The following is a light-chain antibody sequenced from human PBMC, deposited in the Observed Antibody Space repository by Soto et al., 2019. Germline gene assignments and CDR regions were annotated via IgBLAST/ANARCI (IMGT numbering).Light chain of an antibody. V-gene: IGKV1-8*01. Sequence: IRMPESPSSLSASTGDRVTSTCRASQGISSYLAWYQQKPGKAPKLLIYAASTLQSGVPSRFSGSGSGTDFTLTISSLQPEDFATYYCQQSYSTPITFGQGTRLEIK. CDR3: QQSYSTPIT. CDR2: AAS. CDR1: QGISSY. J-gene: IGKJ5*01.